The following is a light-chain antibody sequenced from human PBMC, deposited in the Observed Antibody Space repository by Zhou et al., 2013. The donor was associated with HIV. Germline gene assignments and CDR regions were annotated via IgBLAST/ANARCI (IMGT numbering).Light chain of an antibody. J-gene: IGKJ1*01. CDR3: QQFNSYPLT. CDR2: AAS. Sequence: DIQMTQSPSSLSASVGDRVTITCRASKDISNSLAWYQQKTGKAPKLLVYAASRLQSGVPSRFSGSGSGTDYTLTISSLQPEDFATYYCQQFNSYPLTFGQGTRLEVK. CDR1: KDISNS. V-gene: IGKV1-NL1*01.